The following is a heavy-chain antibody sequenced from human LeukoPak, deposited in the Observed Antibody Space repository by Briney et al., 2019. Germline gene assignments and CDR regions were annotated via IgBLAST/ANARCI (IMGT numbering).Heavy chain of an antibody. V-gene: IGHV3-23*01. Sequence: GGFLRLSCAASGFTFSSYAMIWVRQAPGKGLEWVSVISGSGGSTYYADSVKGRFTISRDNSKNTLYLQMNSLRAEDTAVYYCAKTRGYDNVWGSYNYWGQGTLVTVSS. D-gene: IGHD3-16*01. CDR3: AKTRGYDNVWGSYNY. CDR1: GFTFSSYA. J-gene: IGHJ4*02. CDR2: ISGSGGST.